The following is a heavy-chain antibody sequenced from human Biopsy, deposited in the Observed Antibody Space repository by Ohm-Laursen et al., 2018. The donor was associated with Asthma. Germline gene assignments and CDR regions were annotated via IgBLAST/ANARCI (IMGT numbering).Heavy chain of an antibody. CDR1: GGLFGNYA. D-gene: IGHD1-1*01. CDR2: ISPIFGSS. J-gene: IGHJ6*02. CDR3: ARPSPNRNILYYYYHMDV. Sequence: SSVKVSCKASGGLFGNYAISWVRQAPGPGPEWMEGISPIFGSSNYAQRSLGRVTITADIYTRTVYMDLSGLRFDDTAIHYCARPSPNRNILYYYYHMDVWGQGTTVSVSS. V-gene: IGHV1-69*06.